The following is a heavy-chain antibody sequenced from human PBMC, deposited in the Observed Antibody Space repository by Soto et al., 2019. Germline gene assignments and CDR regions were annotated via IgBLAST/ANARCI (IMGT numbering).Heavy chain of an antibody. CDR3: ARDPTGIPAALLDF. CDR1: GFTFSSYS. J-gene: IGHJ4*02. CDR2: ITSSSTYI. D-gene: IGHD2-2*01. V-gene: IGHV3-21*01. Sequence: GGSLRLSCAASGFTFSSYSMNWVRQAPGKGLEWISSITSSSTYIYYADSVKGRFTIARDNAKNSLFLQMNSLRAEDTAVYYCARDPTGIPAALLDFWGQGTLVTVSS.